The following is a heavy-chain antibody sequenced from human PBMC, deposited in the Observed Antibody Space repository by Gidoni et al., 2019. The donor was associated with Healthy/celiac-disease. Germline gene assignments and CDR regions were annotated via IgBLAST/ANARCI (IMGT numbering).Heavy chain of an antibody. CDR1: GGPFSSYT. Sequence: QVQLVQSRAEVKKPGSSVKVPCTASGGPFSSYTISWVRQAPGQGLEWMGRIIPILGIANYAQKFQGRVTITADKSTSTAYMELSSLRSEDTAVYYCARVGGIVVVPAAMGWFDPWGQGTLVTVSS. CDR2: IIPILGIA. CDR3: ARVGGIVVVPAAMGWFDP. D-gene: IGHD2-2*01. V-gene: IGHV1-69*02. J-gene: IGHJ5*02.